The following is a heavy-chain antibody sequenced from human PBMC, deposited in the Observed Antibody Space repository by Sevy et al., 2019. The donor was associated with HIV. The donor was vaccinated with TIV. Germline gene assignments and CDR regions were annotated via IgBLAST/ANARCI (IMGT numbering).Heavy chain of an antibody. V-gene: IGHV4-34*01. J-gene: IGHJ5*02. Sequence: SETLSLTCAVHDGSFSGYYWNWIRQLPGKGLEWIGEINESGITYYNPSLKSRVTISVDTSKKQFSRKLNSVTAVDTAVYFCARSPPVVVVPGAPSWFDPWGQGTLVTVSS. CDR2: INESGIT. D-gene: IGHD2-2*01. CDR1: DGSFSGYY. CDR3: ARSPPVVVVPGAPSWFDP.